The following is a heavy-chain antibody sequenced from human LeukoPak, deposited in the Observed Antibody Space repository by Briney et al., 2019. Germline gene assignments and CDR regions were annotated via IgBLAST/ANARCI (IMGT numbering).Heavy chain of an antibody. D-gene: IGHD3-22*01. Sequence: GGSLRLSCAASGFTFSSYGMHWVRQAPGKGLEWVAVISYDGSNKYYADSVKGRFTISRDNSKNTLYLQMNSLRAEDTAVYYCAKGGYCEPDYWGQGTLVTVSS. CDR2: ISYDGSNK. V-gene: IGHV3-30*18. CDR3: AKGGYCEPDY. J-gene: IGHJ4*02. CDR1: GFTFSSYG.